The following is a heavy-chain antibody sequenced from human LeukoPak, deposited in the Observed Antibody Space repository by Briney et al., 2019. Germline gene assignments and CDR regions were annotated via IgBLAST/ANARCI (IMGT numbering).Heavy chain of an antibody. J-gene: IGHJ4*02. CDR1: GDSVSSSSAA. Sequence: SQTLSLTCALSGDSVSSSSAAWNWLRQSPSRGLEWLGRTYYRSKWYSDFAGSVRSRITINADTSKNQFSLQLESVTPDDTAVYYCARYTSTWYLDYWGQGTLVTVSS. D-gene: IGHD6-13*01. CDR2: TYYRSKWYS. CDR3: ARYTSTWYLDY. V-gene: IGHV6-1*01.